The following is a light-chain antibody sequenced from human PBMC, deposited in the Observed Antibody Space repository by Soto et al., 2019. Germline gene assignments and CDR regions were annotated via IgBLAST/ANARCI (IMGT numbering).Light chain of an antibody. CDR1: SSNIGANYD. V-gene: IGLV1-40*01. J-gene: IGLJ3*02. CDR3: QSFDSILTASV. Sequence: QSVLTQPRSVSGAPGQRVTISCTGSSSNIGANYDVHWYQQLPGTAPKLLISDSTDRPSGVPDRFSGSKSGTSASLAITGLQAEDEADYYCQSFDSILTASVFGGGTQLTVL. CDR2: DST.